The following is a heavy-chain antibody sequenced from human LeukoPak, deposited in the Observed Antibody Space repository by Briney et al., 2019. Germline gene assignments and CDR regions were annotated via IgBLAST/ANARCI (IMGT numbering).Heavy chain of an antibody. Sequence: SETLSLTCTVSGGSISSYYWSWIRQPPGKGLEWIGYIYYSGSTNYNPSLKSRVTISVDTPKNQFSLKLSSVTAADTAVYYCARGQWLVLGWFDPWGQGTLVTVSS. J-gene: IGHJ5*02. D-gene: IGHD6-19*01. V-gene: IGHV4-59*01. CDR1: GGSISSYY. CDR3: ARGQWLVLGWFDP. CDR2: IYYSGST.